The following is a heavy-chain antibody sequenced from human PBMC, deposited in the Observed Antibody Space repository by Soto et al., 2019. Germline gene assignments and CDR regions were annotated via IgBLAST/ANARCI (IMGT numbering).Heavy chain of an antibody. CDR1: GGTFSSYA. CDR3: AFNTHSPITEIVVPGDYYYYYGMDV. Sequence: QVQLVQSGAEVKKPGSSVKVSCKASGGTFSSYAISWVRQAPGQGLEWMGGIIPIFGTANYAQKFQGRVTITEDEYTSTAYMDLSSLRSEDTAVYYCAFNTHSPITEIVVPGDYYYYYGMDVWGQGTTVTVSS. D-gene: IGHD6-6*01. V-gene: IGHV1-69*01. CDR2: IIPIFGTA. J-gene: IGHJ6*02.